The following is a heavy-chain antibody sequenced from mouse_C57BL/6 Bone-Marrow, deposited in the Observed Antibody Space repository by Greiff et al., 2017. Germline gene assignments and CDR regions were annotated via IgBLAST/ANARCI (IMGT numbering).Heavy chain of an antibody. J-gene: IGHJ3*01. V-gene: IGHV1-54*01. CDR2: INPGSGGT. Sequence: VQLQQSGAELVRPGTSVKVSCKASGYAFTNYLIEWVKQRPGQGLEWIGVINPGSGGTNYNEKFKGKTTLTADKSSSTAYMQLSSLTSEDSAVYFCAREDDGYFWCDYWGQGTLVTVSA. CDR3: AREDDGYFWCDY. D-gene: IGHD2-3*01. CDR1: GYAFTNYL.